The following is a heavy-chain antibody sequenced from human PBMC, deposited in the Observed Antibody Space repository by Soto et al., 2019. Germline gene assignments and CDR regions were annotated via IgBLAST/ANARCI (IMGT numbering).Heavy chain of an antibody. D-gene: IGHD3-22*01. CDR1: GGSISRSNW. V-gene: IGHV4-4*02. CDR2: IYHSGST. J-gene: IGHJ4*02. Sequence: QVQLQESGPGLVKPSGTLSLTCAVSGGSISRSNWWSWVRQPPGKGLEWIGEIYHSGSTNYNPSPKSRVTISVDKSKNQFSLKLSSVTAADTAVYYCASNPPDTQSLYYYDSSGYYQIWGQGTLVTVSS. CDR3: ASNPPDTQSLYYYDSSGYYQI.